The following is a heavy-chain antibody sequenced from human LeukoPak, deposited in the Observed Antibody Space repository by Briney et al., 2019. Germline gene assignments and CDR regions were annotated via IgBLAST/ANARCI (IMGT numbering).Heavy chain of an antibody. J-gene: IGHJ4*02. CDR1: GFTFSSYA. D-gene: IGHD3-10*01. CDR3: AKGNTMIRGVIIPATYYFDY. CDR2: ICGTGGST. V-gene: IGHV3-23*01. Sequence: PGGSLRLSCAASGFTFSSYAMSWVRHAPGKGLGWVLAICGTGGSTYYADSVKGRFTISRDNSKNTLYLQMNSLRAEDTAVYYCAKGNTMIRGVIIPATYYFDYWGQGTLVTVSS.